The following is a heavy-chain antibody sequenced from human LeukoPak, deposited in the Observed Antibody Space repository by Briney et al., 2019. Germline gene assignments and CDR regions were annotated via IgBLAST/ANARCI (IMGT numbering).Heavy chain of an antibody. Sequence: GGSLRLSCAGSGFTFRSYAMSWVRQAPGKGLEWVSSITGSSSFIYYADSVKGRFTISRDNAKNSLYLQMNSLRAEDTAVYYCAKYCSSTSCYDYWGQGTLVTVSS. CDR2: ITGSSSFI. J-gene: IGHJ4*02. CDR1: GFTFRSYA. V-gene: IGHV3-21*01. CDR3: AKYCSSTSCYDY. D-gene: IGHD2-2*01.